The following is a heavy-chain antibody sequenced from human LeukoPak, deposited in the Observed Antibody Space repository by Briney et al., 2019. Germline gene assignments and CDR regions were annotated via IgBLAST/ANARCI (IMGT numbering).Heavy chain of an antibody. CDR3: ARVKGIAAAGYRGDYYYYGMDV. V-gene: IGHV1-46*01. J-gene: IGHJ6*02. D-gene: IGHD6-13*01. CDR1: GYTFTSYY. CDR2: INPSGGST. Sequence: ASVKVSCKASGYTFTSYYMHWVRQAPGQGLEWMGIINPSGGSTSYAQKFQGRVTMTRDTSTSTVYMELSSLRSEDTAVYYCARVKGIAAAGYRGDYYYYGMDVWGQGTTVTVSS.